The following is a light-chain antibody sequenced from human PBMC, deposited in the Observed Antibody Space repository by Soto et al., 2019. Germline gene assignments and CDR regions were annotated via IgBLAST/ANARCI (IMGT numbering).Light chain of an antibody. CDR2: VAS. CDR1: QSFGSY. CDR3: HQRYSWPVT. Sequence: EIVLTQSPATLSLSPGERATLSCRASQSFGSYLAWYQQKPGQAPRLLIYVASNRATGVTARFSGSGSGTAFTLSSSCLESEDFAVYYCHQRYSWPVTFGPGTKVDIK. J-gene: IGKJ3*01. V-gene: IGKV3-11*01.